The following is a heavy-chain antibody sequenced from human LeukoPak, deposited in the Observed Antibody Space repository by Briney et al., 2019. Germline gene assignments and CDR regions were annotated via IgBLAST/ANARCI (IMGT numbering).Heavy chain of an antibody. Sequence: ASVKVSCKASGYTFTGYYMHWVRQAPGQGLEWMGWINPNSGGTNYAQKFQGRVTMTRDTSISTAYMELSRLRSDDTAVYYCARDLARSYSVDYWGQGTRVTVSS. J-gene: IGHJ4*02. CDR3: ARDLARSYSVDY. CDR2: INPNSGGT. CDR1: GYTFTGYY. D-gene: IGHD1-26*01. V-gene: IGHV1-2*02.